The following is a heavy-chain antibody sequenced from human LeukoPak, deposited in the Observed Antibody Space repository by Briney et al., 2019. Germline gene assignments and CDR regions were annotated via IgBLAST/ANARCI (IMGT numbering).Heavy chain of an antibody. J-gene: IGHJ4*02. V-gene: IGHV3-33*01. CDR3: ARDSSSSWYWGDY. D-gene: IGHD6-13*01. CDR2: IWYDGSNK. Sequence: PGGSLRLSCAASGFTFSSYGMHWVRQGPGKWLEWVAVIWYDGSNKYYADSVKGRFTISRDNSKNTLYLQMNSLRAEDTAVYYCARDSSSSWYWGDYWGQGTLVTVSS. CDR1: GFTFSSYG.